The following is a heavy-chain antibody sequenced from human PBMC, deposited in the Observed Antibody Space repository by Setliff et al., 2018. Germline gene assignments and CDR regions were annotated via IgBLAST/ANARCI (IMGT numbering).Heavy chain of an antibody. Sequence: SETLSLTCTVSGDSISSGYYYWAWIRQTPGKGLEWVGSLSFAGDAYYNPSLKSRVTMSLDTSRNQFSLRVKSVTAADTALYSCARDPGFRSGTWALDNWGQGTLVTVSS. CDR2: LSFAGDA. CDR3: ARDPGFRSGTWALDN. J-gene: IGHJ4*02. D-gene: IGHD3-16*01. CDR1: GDSISSGYYY. V-gene: IGHV4-39*07.